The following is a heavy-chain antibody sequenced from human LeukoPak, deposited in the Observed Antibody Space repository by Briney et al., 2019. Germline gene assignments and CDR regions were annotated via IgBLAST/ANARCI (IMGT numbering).Heavy chain of an antibody. CDR2: ISSSGSTI. CDR1: GFTFSDYY. CDR3: ARDARQQLVERFDY. J-gene: IGHJ4*02. V-gene: IGHV3-11*01. Sequence: GGSLRLSCAASGFTFSDYYMSWIRQAPGKGLEWVSYISSSGSTIYYADSVKGRFAISRDNAKNSLYLQMNSLRAEDTAVYYCARDARQQLVERFDYWGQGTLVTVSS. D-gene: IGHD6-13*01.